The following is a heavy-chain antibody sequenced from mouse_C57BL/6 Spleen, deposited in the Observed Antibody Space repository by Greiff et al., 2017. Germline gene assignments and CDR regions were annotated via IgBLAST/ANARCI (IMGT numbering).Heavy chain of an antibody. D-gene: IGHD2-2*01. V-gene: IGHV6-6*01. Sequence: EVHLVESGGGLVQPGGSMKLSCAASGFTFSDAWMDWVRQSPEKGLEWVAEIRNKANNHATYYAESVKGRFTISRDDSKSSVYLQMNSLRAEDTGIYYCTRTMVTRAWFAYWGQGTLVTVSA. J-gene: IGHJ3*01. CDR3: TRTMVTRAWFAY. CDR2: IRNKANNHAT. CDR1: GFTFSDAW.